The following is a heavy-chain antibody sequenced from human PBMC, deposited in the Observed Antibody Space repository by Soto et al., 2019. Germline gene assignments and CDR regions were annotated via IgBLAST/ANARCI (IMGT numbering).Heavy chain of an antibody. J-gene: IGHJ4*02. D-gene: IGHD2-8*01. CDR3: ARDLATKYYFDY. V-gene: IGHV4-30-4*01. Sequence: SETLSLTCTVSGGSISSGDYYWSWIRQPPGKGLEWIGYIYYSGSTYYNPSLKSRVTISVDTSKNQFSLKLSSVTAADTAVYYCARDLATKYYFDYWGQGTLVTVSS. CDR1: GGSISSGDYY. CDR2: IYYSGST.